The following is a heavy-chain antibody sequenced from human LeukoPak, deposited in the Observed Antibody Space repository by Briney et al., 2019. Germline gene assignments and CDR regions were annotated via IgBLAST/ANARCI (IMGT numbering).Heavy chain of an antibody. Sequence: GGSLRLSCAASGFTFSSYSMNWVRQAPGKGLEWVSSISSSSSYIYYADSVKGRFTISRDTAKNTLYLQMNSLRAEDTAVYYCARGESSKGFDYWGQGTLVTVSS. D-gene: IGHD3-10*01. CDR1: GFTFSSYS. CDR2: ISSSSSYI. J-gene: IGHJ4*02. V-gene: IGHV3-21*01. CDR3: ARGESSKGFDY.